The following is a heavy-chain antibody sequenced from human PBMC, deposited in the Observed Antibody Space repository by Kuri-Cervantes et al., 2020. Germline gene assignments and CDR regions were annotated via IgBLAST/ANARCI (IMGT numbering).Heavy chain of an antibody. CDR2: IYHSGST. Sequence: GSLRLSCAISGYSISSGYYWGWIRQPPGKGLEWIGSIYHSGSTYYNPSLKSRVTISVDTSKNQFSLKLSSVTAADTAVYYCARLTDSGMVRAHFDYWGQGTLVTVSS. V-gene: IGHV4-38-2*01. J-gene: IGHJ4*02. CDR1: GYSISSGYY. D-gene: IGHD3-10*01. CDR3: ARLTDSGMVRAHFDY.